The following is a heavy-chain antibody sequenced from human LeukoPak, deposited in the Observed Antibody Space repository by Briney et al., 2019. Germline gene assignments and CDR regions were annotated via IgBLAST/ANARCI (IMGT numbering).Heavy chain of an antibody. D-gene: IGHD1-26*01. CDR2: ISSSSSYI. CDR3: ARKEGIVGAPDAFDI. J-gene: IGHJ3*02. Sequence: GGSLRLSCAASGFTFSSYSMNWVRQAPGKGLEWVSSISSSSSYIYCADSVKGRFTISRDNAKNSLYLQMNSLRAEDTAVYYCARKEGIVGAPDAFDIWGQGTMVTVSS. CDR1: GFTFSSYS. V-gene: IGHV3-21*01.